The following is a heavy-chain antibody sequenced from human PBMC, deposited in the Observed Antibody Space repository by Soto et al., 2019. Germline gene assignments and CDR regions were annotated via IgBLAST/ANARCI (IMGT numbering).Heavy chain of an antibody. CDR3: ARDSVRFLEHFSKDYSDY. CDR2: LWYDGSGE. D-gene: IGHD3-3*01. V-gene: IGHV3-33*08. CDR1: GFTFSDYG. J-gene: IGHJ4*02. Sequence: QVHLVESGGGVVQPGGSLRLCCAGSGFTFSDYGMHWVRQAPGKGLEWVAVLWYDGSGEYYTDSVRGRFTISRVNSKNTLYLQMNNLRDEDTGVYYCARDSVRFLEHFSKDYSDYRGQGTRVTVSS.